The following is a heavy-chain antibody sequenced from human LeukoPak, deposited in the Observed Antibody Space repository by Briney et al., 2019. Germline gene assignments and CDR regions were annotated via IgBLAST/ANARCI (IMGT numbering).Heavy chain of an antibody. J-gene: IGHJ4*02. Sequence: GSLRLSCATSGFIFSPHAMHWVRQAPGKGLEWIGEIYHSGSTNYNPSLKSRVTISVDKSKNQFSLKLSSVTAADTAVYYCAHGAHSSSWIEELWGQGTLVTVSS. CDR3: AHGAHSSSWIEEL. D-gene: IGHD6-13*01. CDR1: GFIFSPHA. V-gene: IGHV4-4*02. CDR2: IYHSGST.